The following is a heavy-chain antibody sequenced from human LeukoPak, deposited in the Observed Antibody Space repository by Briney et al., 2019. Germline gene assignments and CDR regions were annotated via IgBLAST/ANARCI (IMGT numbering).Heavy chain of an antibody. Sequence: SETLSLTGIVSGGSISSSIYYWGWIRQPPGKGLQWIGSMYYSGSTYYNPSLRSRVTMSVDTSKNQFSLKVSSVTAADTAVYYCARQRGALEAAGVDYWGQGTLVTVSS. CDR2: MYYSGST. J-gene: IGHJ4*02. CDR1: GGSISSSIYY. D-gene: IGHD6-13*01. V-gene: IGHV4-39*01. CDR3: ARQRGALEAAGVDY.